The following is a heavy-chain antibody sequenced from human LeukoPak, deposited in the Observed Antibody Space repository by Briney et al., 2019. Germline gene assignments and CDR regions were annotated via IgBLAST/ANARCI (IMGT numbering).Heavy chain of an antibody. V-gene: IGHV1-2*06. CDR3: AILNSDRV. Sequence: ASVKVSCKASGYIFTGQYIHWVRQAPGQGLEWMGRINPENGGTDYAKKFKGRVAMTRDTSISTAYMDLTRLRSDDSAVYYCAILNSDRVWGQGALVTVSS. J-gene: IGHJ4*02. D-gene: IGHD1-1*01. CDR1: GYIFTGQY. CDR2: INPENGGT.